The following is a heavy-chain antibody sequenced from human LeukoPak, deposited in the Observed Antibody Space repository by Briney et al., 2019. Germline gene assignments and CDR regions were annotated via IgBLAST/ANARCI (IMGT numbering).Heavy chain of an antibody. CDR2: ISYDGSNK. CDR1: GFTFSSYA. CDR3: ARGAIASPNDAFDI. Sequence: GGSLRLSCAASGFTFSSYAMHWVRQAPGKGLEWVAVISYDGSNKYYADSVKGRFTISGDNSKNTLYLQMNSLRAEDTAVYYCARGAIASPNDAFDIWGQGTMVTVSS. V-gene: IGHV3-30-3*01. J-gene: IGHJ3*02.